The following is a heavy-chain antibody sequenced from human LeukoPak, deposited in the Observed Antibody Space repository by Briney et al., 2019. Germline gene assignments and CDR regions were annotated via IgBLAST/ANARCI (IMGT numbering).Heavy chain of an antibody. Sequence: SETLSLTCTVSGGSLSSYYWSWIRQPPGKGLEWIGYIYYSGSTNYNPSLKSRVTISVDTSKNQFSLKLSSVTAADTAVYYCAREPPGPYSSGYFDYWGQGTLVTVSS. V-gene: IGHV4-59*01. CDR2: IYYSGST. J-gene: IGHJ4*02. CDR1: GGSLSSYY. D-gene: IGHD6-19*01. CDR3: AREPPGPYSSGYFDY.